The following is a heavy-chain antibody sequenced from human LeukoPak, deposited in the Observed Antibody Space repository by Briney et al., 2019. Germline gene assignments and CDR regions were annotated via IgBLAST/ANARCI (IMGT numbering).Heavy chain of an antibody. Sequence: SETLSLTCAVSGYSISSGYYWGWIRQPPGKGLEWIGSIYHSGSTYYNPSLKSRVTISVDTSKNQFSLKLSSVTAADTAVYYCVRISGSYWGYDYWGQGSLVTVSS. CDR3: VRISGSYWGYDY. V-gene: IGHV4-38-2*01. J-gene: IGHJ4*02. CDR2: IYHSGST. D-gene: IGHD1-26*01. CDR1: GYSISSGYY.